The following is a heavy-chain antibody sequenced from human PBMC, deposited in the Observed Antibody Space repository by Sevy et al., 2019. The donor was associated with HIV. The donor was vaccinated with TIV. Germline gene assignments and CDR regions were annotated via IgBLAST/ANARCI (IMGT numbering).Heavy chain of an antibody. CDR3: AKDWGSCSGGTCYFYGFDY. CDR2: ISGSGRIT. V-gene: IGHV3-23*01. CDR1: GFTFSTYA. J-gene: IGHJ4*02. D-gene: IGHD2-15*01. Sequence: GGSLRLSCVASGFTFSTYAMSWVRQAPGKGLEWVSSISGSGRITYYADSVKGRFTISRDNSKNTLYLQMNSLRVEDPAVYYCAKDWGSCSGGTCYFYGFDYWGQGTLVTVSS.